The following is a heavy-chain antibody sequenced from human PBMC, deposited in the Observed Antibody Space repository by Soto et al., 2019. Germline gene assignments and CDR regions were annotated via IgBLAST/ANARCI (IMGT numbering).Heavy chain of an antibody. CDR3: SAGVKTFDY. J-gene: IGHJ4*02. Sequence: PGGSLRLSCAASGFTFGNYWMTWVRQSPGKGLEWVANIKEGGSEKYYVDYVKGRFTVSRDNAKNSFYLQMNSLRAEDTAVYYCSAGVKTFDYWGQGTLVTVSS. CDR1: GFTFGNYW. D-gene: IGHD3-22*01. CDR2: IKEGGSEK. V-gene: IGHV3-7*02.